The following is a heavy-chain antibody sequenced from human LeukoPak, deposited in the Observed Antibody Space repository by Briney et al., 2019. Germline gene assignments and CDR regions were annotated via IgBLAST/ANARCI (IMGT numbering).Heavy chain of an antibody. CDR1: GFTFSSYG. V-gene: IGHV3-33*01. Sequence: PGGSLRLSCAASGFTFSSYGMHWVRQAPGKGLEWVAVIWYDGSNKYYADSVKGRFTISRDNSKNTLYLQMNSLRAEDTAVYYCARGGYDFWSGYPDYWGQGTLVTVSS. CDR2: IWYDGSNK. D-gene: IGHD3-3*01. CDR3: ARGGYDFWSGYPDY. J-gene: IGHJ4*02.